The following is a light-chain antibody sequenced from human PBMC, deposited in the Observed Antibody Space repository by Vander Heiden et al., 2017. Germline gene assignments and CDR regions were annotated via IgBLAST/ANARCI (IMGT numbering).Light chain of an antibody. V-gene: IGKV3-20*01. CDR1: QTVSSTY. J-gene: IGKJ1*01. CDR3: QQFCNFPRT. CDR2: GAG. Sequence: EIVLTQSPGTLSLSPGESATLYCRVSQTVSSTYLGWYQQKPGQPPRLLIYGAGRRATGIPDRFSASGSGTDFTLTISGVEPEDFAMYFCQQFCNFPRTFGQGTKVEI.